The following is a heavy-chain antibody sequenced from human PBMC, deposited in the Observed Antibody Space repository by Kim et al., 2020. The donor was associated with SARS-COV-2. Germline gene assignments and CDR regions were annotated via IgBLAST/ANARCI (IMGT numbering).Heavy chain of an antibody. J-gene: IGHJ4*02. D-gene: IGHD6-25*01. CDR2: IRNKPNNYAT. CDR3: TRSGNGYNDY. Sequence: GGSLRLSCAASGFSFSGSSMHWVRQAPGKGLEWVGRIRNKPNNYATTYAASVKGRFAISRDDSTNTAYLQMNSLKTEDTAVYYCTRSGNGYNDYWGQGTLVTISS. CDR1: GFSFSGSS. V-gene: IGHV3-73*01.